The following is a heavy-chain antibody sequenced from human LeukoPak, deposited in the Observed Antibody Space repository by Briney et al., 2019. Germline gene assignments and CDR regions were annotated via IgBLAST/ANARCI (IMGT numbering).Heavy chain of an antibody. CDR3: ARGPYYYGSGSYYRWFDP. J-gene: IGHJ5*02. D-gene: IGHD3-10*01. CDR2: VNHSGST. Sequence: SETMSLTCAVYGGSFSGYYWSWIRQPPGKGLEWIGEVNHSGSTNYNPSLKSRVTISVDTSKNQFSLKLSSVTAADTAVYYCARGPYYYGSGSYYRWFDPWGQGTLVTVSS. V-gene: IGHV4-34*01. CDR1: GGSFSGYY.